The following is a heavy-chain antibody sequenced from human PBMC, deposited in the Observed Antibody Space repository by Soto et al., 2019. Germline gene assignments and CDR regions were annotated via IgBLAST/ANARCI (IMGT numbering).Heavy chain of an antibody. J-gene: IGHJ5*02. V-gene: IGHV1-3*01. CDR2: INAGNDNT. CDR1: GYTFTRYA. CDR3: ARGVGGIYYDFNWFDP. Sequence: QVQLVQSGAEVKKPGASVKVSCKASGYTFTRYAMHWVRQAPGHRLEWMGWINAGNDNTKYSQKYQGRVTITRDTSASTAYMELSSLRSEDTAVYYCARGVGGIYYDFNWFDPWGQGTLVTVSS. D-gene: IGHD3-22*01.